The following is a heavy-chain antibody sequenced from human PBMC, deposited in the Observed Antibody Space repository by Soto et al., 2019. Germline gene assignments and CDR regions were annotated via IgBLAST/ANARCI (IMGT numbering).Heavy chain of an antibody. CDR1: GRTASTNY. CDR3: VREGSGWYSRGSFDF. CDR2: ISGSGGSA. D-gene: IGHD6-19*01. V-gene: IGHV3-23*01. Sequence: PGGSLILSCAASGRTASTNYMIWIRQAPGKGLEYVSVISGSGGSASYADSVQGRFTISRDNSNNTLYLQMNSLRAEDTAIYSCVREGSGWYSRGSFDFWGRGTMVTVSS. J-gene: IGHJ3*01.